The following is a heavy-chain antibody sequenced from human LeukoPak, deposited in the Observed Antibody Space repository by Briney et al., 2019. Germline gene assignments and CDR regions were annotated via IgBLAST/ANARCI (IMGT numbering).Heavy chain of an antibody. D-gene: IGHD5-24*01. CDR2: IGASGEST. CDR1: GFTFSVAA. J-gene: IGHJ3*01. V-gene: IGHV3-23*01. Sequence: GGSLRLSCSASGFTFSVAAMTWVRQAPGKGLEWVSLIGASGESTYYADSVKGRFTISRDNSKNTLSLQMNSLRVEDTAMYFCAKDIQLSTWGLGTMVTVSS. CDR3: AKDIQLST.